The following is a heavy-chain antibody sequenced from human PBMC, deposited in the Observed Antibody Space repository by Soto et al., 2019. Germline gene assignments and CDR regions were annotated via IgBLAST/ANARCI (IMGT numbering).Heavy chain of an antibody. V-gene: IGHV3-64D*06. D-gene: IGHD6-13*01. J-gene: IGHJ3*02. CDR1: GFTFSSYA. Sequence: GGSLRLSCSASGFTFSSYAMHWVRQAPGKGLEYVSAISSNGGSTYYADSVKGRFTISRDNSKNTLYLQMSSLRAEDTAVYYCVKGSSSCAFDIWGQGTMVTVSS. CDR3: VKGSSSCAFDI. CDR2: ISSNGGST.